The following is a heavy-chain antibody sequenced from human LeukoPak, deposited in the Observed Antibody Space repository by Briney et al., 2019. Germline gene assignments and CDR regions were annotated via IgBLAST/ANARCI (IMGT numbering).Heavy chain of an antibody. D-gene: IGHD3-10*01. J-gene: IGHJ4*02. CDR2: IYYSGST. CDR1: GGSISSSSYY. CDR3: ARSSDSGSGSYYTPFDY. V-gene: IGHV4-39*01. Sequence: SETLSLTCTVSGGSISSSSYYWGWIRQPPGKGLEWIGSIYYSGSTYYNPSLKSRVTISVDPSKNQFSLKLSSVTAADTAVYYCARSSDSGSGSYYTPFDYWGQGTLVTVSS.